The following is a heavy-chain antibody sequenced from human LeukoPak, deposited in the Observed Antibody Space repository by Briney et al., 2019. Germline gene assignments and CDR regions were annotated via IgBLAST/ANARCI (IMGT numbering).Heavy chain of an antibody. V-gene: IGHV3-13*01. CDR2: IGTAGDT. Sequence: GGSLRLSCAASGFTFSSYDMHWVRQATGKGLEWVSAIGTAGDTYYPGSVKGRFTISRENAKNSLYLQMNSLRAEDTAVYYCARGLVATGIVDYWGQGALVTVSS. CDR3: ARGLVATGIVDY. J-gene: IGHJ4*02. CDR1: GFTFSSYD. D-gene: IGHD5-12*01.